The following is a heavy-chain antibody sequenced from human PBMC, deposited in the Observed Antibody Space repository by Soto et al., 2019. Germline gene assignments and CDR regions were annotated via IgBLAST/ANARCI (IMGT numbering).Heavy chain of an antibody. J-gene: IGHJ6*02. D-gene: IGHD2-21*02. CDR3: VRDGGDCGYRLTYYYCMGLDV. V-gene: IGHV1-3*04. CDR2: INIGSGRT. Sequence: ASVKVSCKASGYTFTRYGISWVRQAPGQGLEWMGWINIGSGRTEYAQKLQDRITITRDTSASTVYMDLSSLKSEDTSVYFCVRDGGDCGYRLTYYYCMGLDVWAQGTTVPVSS. CDR1: GYTFTRYG.